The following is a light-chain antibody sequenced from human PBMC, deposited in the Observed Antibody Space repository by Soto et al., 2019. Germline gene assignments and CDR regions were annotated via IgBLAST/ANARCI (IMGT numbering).Light chain of an antibody. CDR3: QQANSFPFT. CDR1: KDIHNW. Sequence: DMQMTQSPSAVSASLGDRVTITSRGSKDIHNWLAWYQQKPGQAPKLLRYGASHLQSGVPSRFSGSGSGTDFTLTISSLQSEDFATYYCQQANSFPFTFGPGTKVDVK. J-gene: IGKJ3*01. CDR2: GAS. V-gene: IGKV1-12*01.